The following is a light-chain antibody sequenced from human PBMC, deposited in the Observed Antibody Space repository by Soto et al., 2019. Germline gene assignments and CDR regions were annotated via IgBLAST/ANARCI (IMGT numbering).Light chain of an antibody. CDR2: DVS. CDR1: SSDLGAYNY. V-gene: IGLV2-14*03. J-gene: IGLJ3*02. Sequence: QSVLTQPASVSGSPGQSITISCTGSSSDLGAYNYVSWYQQHPGKAPKLMIFDVSIRPSGVSHRFSGSKSGRTASLTISGVQVEDVADYDCTSFKSSMTLVFGGGT. CDR3: TSFKSSMTLV.